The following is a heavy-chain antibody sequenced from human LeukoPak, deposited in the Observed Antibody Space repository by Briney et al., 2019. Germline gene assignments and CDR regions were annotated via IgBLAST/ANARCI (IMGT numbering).Heavy chain of an antibody. Sequence: SETLSLTCTVSGGSLSSYYWSWIRQPPGKGLEWIGYIYYTGSTNYNPSLKSRLTISVDTSKNQFSLNLNSVTAADAAVYYCAARFCSGGSCYFDYWGQGTLVTVSS. CDR2: IYYTGST. CDR3: AARFCSGGSCYFDY. V-gene: IGHV4-59*08. J-gene: IGHJ4*02. CDR1: GGSLSSYY. D-gene: IGHD2-15*01.